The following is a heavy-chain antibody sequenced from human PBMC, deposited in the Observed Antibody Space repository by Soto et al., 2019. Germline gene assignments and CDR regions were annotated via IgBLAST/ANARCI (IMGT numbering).Heavy chain of an antibody. CDR1: GFTFSNYA. CDR2: ISGSGVST. V-gene: IGHV3-23*01. Sequence: EVQLLESGGGLVQPGGSLRLSCAASGFTFSNYAMSWVRQAPGKGLEWVSGISGSGVSTYYADSVKGRFTISRDNSKDTPDLELNSLRAEETAVYKCAKLARSNYYSSADYWGQGTLVTVSS. CDR3: AKLARSNYYSSADY. D-gene: IGHD4-4*01. J-gene: IGHJ4*02.